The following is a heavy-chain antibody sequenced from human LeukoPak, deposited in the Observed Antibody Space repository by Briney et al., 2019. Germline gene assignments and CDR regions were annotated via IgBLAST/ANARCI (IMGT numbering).Heavy chain of an antibody. D-gene: IGHD1-14*01. CDR3: VRKNRDFNAAFDI. Sequence: GGSLRLSCAASGFSFSSYGMHWVRQAPGKGLEWVAVIWFDGSNQYYLDSVKGRFTVSKDNSRKTLYLQMNSLRAEDTAVYYCVRKNRDFNAAFDIWGQGTVVTVSS. J-gene: IGHJ3*02. V-gene: IGHV3-33*01. CDR2: IWFDGSNQ. CDR1: GFSFSSYG.